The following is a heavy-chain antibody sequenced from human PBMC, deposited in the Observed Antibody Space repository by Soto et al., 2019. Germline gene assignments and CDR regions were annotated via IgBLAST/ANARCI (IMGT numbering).Heavy chain of an antibody. Sequence: SVKVSCKASGGTFSSYAISWVRQAPGQGLEWMGGIIPIFGTANYAQKFQGRVTITADKSTSTAYMELSSLRSEDTAVYYCARYSKDSSGIWAFAIWGQGTMVTVS. CDR2: IIPIFGTA. J-gene: IGHJ3*02. D-gene: IGHD3-22*01. CDR3: ARYSKDSSGIWAFAI. V-gene: IGHV1-69*06. CDR1: GGTFSSYA.